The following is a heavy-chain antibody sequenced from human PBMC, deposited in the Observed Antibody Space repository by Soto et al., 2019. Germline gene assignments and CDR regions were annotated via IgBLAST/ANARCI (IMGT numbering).Heavy chain of an antibody. V-gene: IGHV1-69*05. CDR1: GGPFNNYT. Sequence: QVQLVQSGAEVKKPGSSVKVSCKASGGPFNNYTINWMRQAPGQGLEWMGGIIPIFGKEHYAQKFQGRVTISPDASTYTAYKELSSPTAEDTGVSYPAKPLALYYAMYVCGKGTTFTVPS. CDR2: IIPIFGKE. J-gene: IGHJ6*04. CDR3: AKPLALYYAMYV.